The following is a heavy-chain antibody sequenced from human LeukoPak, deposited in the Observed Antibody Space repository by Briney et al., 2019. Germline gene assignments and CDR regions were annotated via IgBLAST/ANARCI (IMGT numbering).Heavy chain of an antibody. CDR1: GYTFTSYG. J-gene: IGHJ6*02. D-gene: IGHD2/OR15-2a*01. CDR2: ISAYNGNT. Sequence: ASVKVSCKASGYTFTSYGISWVRQAPGQGLEWMGWISAYNGNTNYAQKLQGRVTMTTDTSTSTAYMELRSLRSDDTAVYYCARVALPFNYCYYGMDVWGQGTTVTVSS. V-gene: IGHV1-18*01. CDR3: ARVALPFNYCYYGMDV.